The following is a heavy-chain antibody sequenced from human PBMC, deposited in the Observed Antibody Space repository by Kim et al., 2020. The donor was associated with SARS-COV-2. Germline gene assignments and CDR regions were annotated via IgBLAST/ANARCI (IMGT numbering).Heavy chain of an antibody. Sequence: SETLSLTCAVFGGSISSGDFYWGWIRQPPGKGLEWIGNIDYTGTTYYNPSLKSRVSMSVVSSKNQFSLRLTSLTVADTAVYYCARPYRRRGGGAWFDPWGQGTLVTVSS. CDR2: IDYTGTT. J-gene: IGHJ5*02. V-gene: IGHV4-39*01. CDR1: GGSISSGDFY. D-gene: IGHD4-4*01. CDR3: ARPYRRRGGGAWFDP.